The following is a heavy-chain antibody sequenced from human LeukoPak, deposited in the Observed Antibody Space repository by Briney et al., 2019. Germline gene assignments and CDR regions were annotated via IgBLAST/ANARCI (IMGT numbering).Heavy chain of an antibody. CDR3: ARGYYGDYMPAEYFQH. Sequence: ASVKVSCKAPGYTFTSYYMHWVRQAPGQGLEWMGIINPSGGSTSYAQKFQGRVTMTRDTSTSTVYMELSSLRSEDTAVYYCARGYYGDYMPAEYFQHWGQGTLVTVSS. V-gene: IGHV1-46*01. CDR2: INPSGGST. CDR1: GYTFTSYY. D-gene: IGHD4-17*01. J-gene: IGHJ1*01.